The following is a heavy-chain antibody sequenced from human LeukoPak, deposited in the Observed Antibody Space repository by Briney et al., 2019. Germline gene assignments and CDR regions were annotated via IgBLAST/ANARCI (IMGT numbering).Heavy chain of an antibody. CDR3: ATTVTIRSASSYYFDY. J-gene: IGHJ4*02. CDR1: GFPFSSYW. Sequence: GGSLRLSCVASGFPFSSYWMTWVRQAPGKGLEWVANIKQDGSEKYYVDSVKGRLTISRDNAKNSLYLQMNSLRAEDTAVYYCATTVTIRSASSYYFDYWGQGTLVTVSS. D-gene: IGHD4-17*01. V-gene: IGHV3-7*03. CDR2: IKQDGSEK.